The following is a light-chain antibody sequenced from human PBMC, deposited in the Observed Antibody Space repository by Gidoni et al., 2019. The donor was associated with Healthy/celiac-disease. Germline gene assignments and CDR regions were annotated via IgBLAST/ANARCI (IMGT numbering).Light chain of an antibody. CDR3: QQYNSYSRT. Sequence: ISITQSPSTLSASVGDSVTITCRASQSISSWLAWYQQKPGKAPKLLIYNAYSLESGVPSRFSGSGSGTEFTLTISSLQPDDFATYYCQQYNSYSRTFXXXTKVEIK. CDR2: NAY. CDR1: QSISSW. V-gene: IGKV1-5*03. J-gene: IGKJ1*01.